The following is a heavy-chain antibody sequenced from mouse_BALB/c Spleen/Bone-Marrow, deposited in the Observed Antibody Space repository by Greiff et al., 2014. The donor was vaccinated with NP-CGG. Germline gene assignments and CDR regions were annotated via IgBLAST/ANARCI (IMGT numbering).Heavy chain of an antibody. Sequence: DVQLQESGAELVKPGASVKLSCTASGFNIKDTYMHWVKQRPEQGLEWIGRIDPANGNTKYDPKFQGKATITADTSSNTAYLQLSSLTSEDTAVYYCASYYYGSSYRFAYWGQGTLVTVSA. CDR2: IDPANGNT. J-gene: IGHJ3*01. V-gene: IGHV14-3*02. CDR3: ASYYYGSSYRFAY. CDR1: GFNIKDTY. D-gene: IGHD1-1*01.